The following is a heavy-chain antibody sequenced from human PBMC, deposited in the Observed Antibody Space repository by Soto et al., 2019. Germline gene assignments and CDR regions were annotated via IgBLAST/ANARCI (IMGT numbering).Heavy chain of an antibody. CDR3: ARASLVDPAGWDYYYYGMDV. V-gene: IGHV1-69*02. D-gene: IGHD2-15*01. J-gene: IGHJ6*02. Sequence: QVQLVQSGAEVKKPGSSVKVSCKASGGTFSSYTISWVRQAPGQGLEWMGRIIPILGIANYAQKFQGRVTITADKSTSTAYMELSSLRSEDTAVYYCARASLVDPAGWDYYYYGMDVWGQGTTVTVSS. CDR2: IIPILGIA. CDR1: GGTFSSYT.